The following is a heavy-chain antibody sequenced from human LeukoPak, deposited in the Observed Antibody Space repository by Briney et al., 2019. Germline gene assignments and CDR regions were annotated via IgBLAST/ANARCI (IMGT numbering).Heavy chain of an antibody. CDR2: IAYDGSNK. V-gene: IGHV3-30*03. J-gene: IGHJ6*02. CDR3: ASTLKGGFHYYGMDV. D-gene: IGHD2-15*01. CDR1: GFTFRSYG. Sequence: GGSLRLSCVASGFTFRSYGMHWVRQAPGKGLEWVAVIAYDGSNKYYADSVKGRFTISRDNSKNTLYLQMNSLRAEDTAVYYCASTLKGGFHYYGMDVWGQGTTVTVSS.